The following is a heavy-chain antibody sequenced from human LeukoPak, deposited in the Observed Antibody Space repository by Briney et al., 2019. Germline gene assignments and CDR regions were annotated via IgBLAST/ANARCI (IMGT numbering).Heavy chain of an antibody. V-gene: IGHV3-11*06. J-gene: IGHJ1*01. CDR3: ARVGVRQQLVPGGGFQH. Sequence: GGSLRLSCAASGFTFSDYYMSWIRQAPGKGLEWVSSISSSSSYIYYADSVKGRFTISRDNAKNSLYLQMNSLRAEDTAVYYCARVGVRQQLVPGGGFQHWGQGTLVTVSS. CDR1: GFTFSDYY. D-gene: IGHD6-13*01. CDR2: ISSSSSYI.